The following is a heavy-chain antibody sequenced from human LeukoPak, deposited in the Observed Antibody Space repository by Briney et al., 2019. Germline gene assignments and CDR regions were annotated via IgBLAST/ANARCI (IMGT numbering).Heavy chain of an antibody. V-gene: IGHV3-21*01. CDR3: ARAGSSSTYYFDY. D-gene: IGHD6-13*01. CDR1: GFTFSSYS. J-gene: IGHJ4*02. Sequence: NPGGSLRLSCAASGFTFSSYSMNWVRQAPGKGLEWVSSISSSSSYIYYADSVKGRFTISRDNAKNSLYLQMNSLRAEDTAVYYCARAGSSSTYYFDYWGQETLVTVSS. CDR2: ISSSSSYI.